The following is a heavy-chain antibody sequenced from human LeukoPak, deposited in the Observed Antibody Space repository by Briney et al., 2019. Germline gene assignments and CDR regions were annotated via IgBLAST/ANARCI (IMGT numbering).Heavy chain of an antibody. J-gene: IGHJ4*02. CDR1: GFTFSSYA. CDR2: ISGSGGST. CDR3: ARVYSSGWQAEYYFDY. Sequence: PGGSLRLSCAASGFTFSSYAMSWVRQAPGKGLEWVSAISGSGGSTYYADSVKGRFTISRDNSKNTLYLQMNSLRAEDTAVYYCARVYSSGWQAEYYFDYWGQGTLVTVSS. V-gene: IGHV3-23*01. D-gene: IGHD6-19*01.